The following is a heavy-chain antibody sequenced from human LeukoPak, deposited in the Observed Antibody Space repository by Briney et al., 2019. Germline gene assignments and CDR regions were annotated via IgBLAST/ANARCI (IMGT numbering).Heavy chain of an antibody. D-gene: IGHD3-22*01. V-gene: IGHV4-59*01. Sequence: PSETLSLTCTVSGGSISSYYWSWIRQPPGKGLDWIGYIYYSGSTNYNPSLKSRVTISVDTSKNQFSLKLSSVTAADTAVYYCASENYYDSSGYYYFDNWGQGTLVTVSS. CDR1: GGSISSYY. CDR3: ASENYYDSSGYYYFDN. CDR2: IYYSGST. J-gene: IGHJ4*02.